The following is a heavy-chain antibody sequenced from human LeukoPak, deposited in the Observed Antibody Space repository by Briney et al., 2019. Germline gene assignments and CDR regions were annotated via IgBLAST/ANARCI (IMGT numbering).Heavy chain of an antibody. Sequence: GGSLTLSCAASGFPFSSYGIHWVRQAPGKRLEWVAVIWYDGSNKYYADSVKGRFTISRDNSKNTLYLQMNSLRAEDTAVYYCARGNRPVFEYWGQGTLVTVSS. D-gene: IGHD1-14*01. V-gene: IGHV3-33*01. CDR3: ARGNRPVFEY. CDR2: IWYDGSNK. J-gene: IGHJ4*02. CDR1: GFPFSSYG.